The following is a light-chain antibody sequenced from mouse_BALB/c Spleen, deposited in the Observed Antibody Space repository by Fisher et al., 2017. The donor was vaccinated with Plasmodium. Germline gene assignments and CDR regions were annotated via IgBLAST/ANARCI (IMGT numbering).Light chain of an antibody. J-gene: IGKJ1*01. Sequence: DIVITQSTSSMYSSLGERVTITCKASQDIKSYLSWFQQKPGKSPKTLISRANRLVDGVPSRFSGSGSGQDFSLTISSLDYEDVGIYYCQQYYDFPRTFGGGTKLEIK. CDR1: QDIKSY. V-gene: IGKV14-111*01. CDR3: QQYYDFPRT. CDR2: RAN.